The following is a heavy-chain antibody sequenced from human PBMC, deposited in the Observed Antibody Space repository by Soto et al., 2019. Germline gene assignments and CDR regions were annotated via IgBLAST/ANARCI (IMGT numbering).Heavy chain of an antibody. V-gene: IGHV3-21*01. CDR2: ISSSGNYI. CDR1: GFNFSYNA. CDR3: ANGYGSTI. Sequence: GGSLRLSCVASGFNFSYNAMSWVRQAPGKGLEWVSSISSSGNYIYYADSVKGRFTISRDNAKNSLYLQMNSLRAEDTAVYYCANGYGSTIWGQGTLVTVSS. D-gene: IGHD3-10*01. J-gene: IGHJ4*02.